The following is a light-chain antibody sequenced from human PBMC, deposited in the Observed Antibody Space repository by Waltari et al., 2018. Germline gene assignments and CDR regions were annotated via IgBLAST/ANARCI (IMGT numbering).Light chain of an antibody. CDR3: RQYNSNPYT. Sequence: DIQMTQPPSSLPASVGDRVTITCRASQDISNYLSWCQQKPGNAPKSLIYAASSSQSRGTSNCCGSGSGTEDTLTISSLQAEDFATYYCRQYNSNPYTFGQGTKLEIK. V-gene: IGKV1-16*02. J-gene: IGKJ2*01. CDR2: AAS. CDR1: QDISNY.